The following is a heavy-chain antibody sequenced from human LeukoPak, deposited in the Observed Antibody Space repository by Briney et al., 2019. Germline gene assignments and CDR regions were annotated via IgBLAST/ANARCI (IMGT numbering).Heavy chain of an antibody. V-gene: IGHV4-39*01. Sequence: PSETLSLTCTVSGGSISSSSYYWGWIRQPPGKGLEWIGSIDYSGSTYYNPSLKSRVTISVDTSKNQFSLRLSSVTAADTAVYYCASRVIAAGCYFDSWGQGTLVTVSS. CDR1: GGSISSSSYY. CDR3: ASRVIAAGCYFDS. CDR2: IDYSGST. D-gene: IGHD6-13*01. J-gene: IGHJ4*02.